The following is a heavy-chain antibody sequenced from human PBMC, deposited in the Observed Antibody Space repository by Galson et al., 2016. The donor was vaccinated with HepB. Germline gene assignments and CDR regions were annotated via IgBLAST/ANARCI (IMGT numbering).Heavy chain of an antibody. CDR1: GGSINAYH. Sequence: SETLSLTCTVSGGSINAYHWTWIRQPPGKGLEWIGSISYNGRTNYNPSLNSRVTLSVDRSQNQFPLRLSSVTAADTAVYFCARAGYGDYGLGYFDFWGQGTLVTVSS. J-gene: IGHJ4*02. CDR3: ARAGYGDYGLGYFDF. D-gene: IGHD4-17*01. V-gene: IGHV4-59*01. CDR2: ISYNGRT.